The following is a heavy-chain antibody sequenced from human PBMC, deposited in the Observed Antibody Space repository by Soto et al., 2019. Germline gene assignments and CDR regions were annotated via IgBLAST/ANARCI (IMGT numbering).Heavy chain of an antibody. D-gene: IGHD6-19*01. CDR2: IYYSGST. V-gene: IGHV4-61*01. CDR3: ARDILESSGWNYYFDY. CDR1: GGSVSSGSYY. J-gene: IGHJ4*02. Sequence: SETLSLTCTVSGGSVSSGSYYWSWIRQPPGKGLEWIGYIYYSGSTNYNPSLKSRVTISVDTSKNQFSLKLSSVTAADTAVYYCARDILESSGWNYYFDYWGQGTLVTVSS.